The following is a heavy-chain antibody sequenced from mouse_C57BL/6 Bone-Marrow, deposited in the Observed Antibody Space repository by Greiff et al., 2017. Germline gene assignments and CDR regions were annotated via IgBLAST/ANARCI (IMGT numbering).Heavy chain of an antibody. V-gene: IGHV1-61*01. Sequence: QVQLQQPGAELVRPGSSVKLSCKASGYTFTSYWMDWVKQRPGQGLEWIGNIYPSDSETHYNQKFKDKATLTVDKSSSTAYMQLSSLTSEDSAVYYCAREVENEYWLAYWGQGTLVTVSA. CDR3: AREVENEYWLAY. D-gene: IGHD1-3*01. CDR1: GYTFTSYW. J-gene: IGHJ3*01. CDR2: IYPSDSET.